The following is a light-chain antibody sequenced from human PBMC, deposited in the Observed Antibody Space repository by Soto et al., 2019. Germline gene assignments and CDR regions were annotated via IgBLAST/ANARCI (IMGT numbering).Light chain of an antibody. CDR2: GAS. Sequence: EIVLTQSPGTLSLSPGERATLSCRASQSVSSSYLAWYQQKPGQAPRLLIYGASSRATGIPDRFSGSGSGTDFTLTISRLEPEDCAVYYCHNYDSSPRTFGQGTKVEIK. CDR1: QSVSSSY. CDR3: HNYDSSPRT. J-gene: IGKJ1*01. V-gene: IGKV3-20*01.